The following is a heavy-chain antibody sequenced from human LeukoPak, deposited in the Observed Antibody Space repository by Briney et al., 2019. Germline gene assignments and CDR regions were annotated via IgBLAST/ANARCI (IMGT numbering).Heavy chain of an antibody. V-gene: IGHV3-30*03. CDR1: GFTFSSYG. D-gene: IGHD3-22*01. Sequence: GGSLRLSCAASGFTFSSYGMHWVRQAPGKGLEWVAVISYDGSSKYYADSVKGRFTISRDNSKNTLYVQVNSLRAEDTAVYYCSLGMYYYDSSGSQLDYWGQGTLVTVSS. CDR3: SLGMYYYDSSGSQLDY. CDR2: ISYDGSSK. J-gene: IGHJ4*02.